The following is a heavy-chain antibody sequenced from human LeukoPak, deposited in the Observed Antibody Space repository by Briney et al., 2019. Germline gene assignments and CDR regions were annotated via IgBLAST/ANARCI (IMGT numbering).Heavy chain of an antibody. V-gene: IGHV3-64*01. CDR3: LREGDYGPFDY. CDR2: ISSNGGST. D-gene: IGHD4-17*01. Sequence: GGSLRLSCAASGFTFSSYAMHWVRQAPGKGLEYVSAISSNGGSTYYANPVKGRFTISRDNSKNTLYLQMGSLRAEDMAVYYCLREGDYGPFDYWGQGTLVTVSS. J-gene: IGHJ4*02. CDR1: GFTFSSYA.